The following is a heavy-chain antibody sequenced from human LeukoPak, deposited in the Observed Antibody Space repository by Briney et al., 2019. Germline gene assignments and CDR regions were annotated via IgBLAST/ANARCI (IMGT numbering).Heavy chain of an antibody. CDR2: ISYDGSNK. D-gene: IGHD3-10*01. J-gene: IGHJ4*02. Sequence: GGSLRLSCAASGFAFSSYGMHWVRQAPGKGLEWVAVISYDGSNKYYADSVKGRFNISRDNSKNTLYLQMNSLRAEDTAVYYCAKASQELWFGELPDYWGQGTLVTVSS. CDR3: AKASQELWFGELPDY. V-gene: IGHV3-30*18. CDR1: GFAFSSYG.